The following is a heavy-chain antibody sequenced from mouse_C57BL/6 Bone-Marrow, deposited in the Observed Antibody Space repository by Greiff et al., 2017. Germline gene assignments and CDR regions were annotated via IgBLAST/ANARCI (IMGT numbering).Heavy chain of an antibody. V-gene: IGHV1-82*01. CDR1: GYAFSSSW. Sequence: VQLQQSGPELVKPGASVKISCKASGYAFSSSWMNWVKQRPGKGLEWIGRIYPGDGDTNYNGKFKGKATLTADKSSSTAYMQLSSLTSEDSAVYFCSRTPYGNYFDGWGQGTTLTVYS. D-gene: IGHD2-1*01. CDR3: SRTPYGNYFDG. J-gene: IGHJ2*01. CDR2: IYPGDGDT.